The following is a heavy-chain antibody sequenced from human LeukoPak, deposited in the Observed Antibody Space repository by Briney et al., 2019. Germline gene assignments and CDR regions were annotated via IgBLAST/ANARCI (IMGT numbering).Heavy chain of an antibody. D-gene: IGHD5-24*01. CDR2: IYYSGST. V-gene: IGHV4-39*01. CDR1: GGSISSSSYY. Sequence: PSETLSLTCTVSGGSISSSSYYWGWIRQPPGKGLEWIGSIYYSGSTYYNPSLKSRVTISVDTSKNQFSLKLSSVTAADTAVYYCARQEMATIVQDQLWGQGTLVTVSS. CDR3: ARQEMATIVQDQL. J-gene: IGHJ1*01.